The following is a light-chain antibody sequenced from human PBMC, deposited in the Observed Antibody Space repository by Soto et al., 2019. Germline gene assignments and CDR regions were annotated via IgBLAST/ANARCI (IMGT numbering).Light chain of an antibody. J-gene: IGLJ3*02. V-gene: IGLV2-11*01. CDR3: CSYAGSYTWV. Sequence: QSALTQPRSVSGSPGQSVTISCTGTSSDVGGYNYVSWYQLHPGTAPKLMIYDVSKRPSGVPDRFSGSKSGNTASLTISGLQAEDEAYYYCCSYAGSYTWVFGGGTKLTVL. CDR1: SSDVGGYNY. CDR2: DVS.